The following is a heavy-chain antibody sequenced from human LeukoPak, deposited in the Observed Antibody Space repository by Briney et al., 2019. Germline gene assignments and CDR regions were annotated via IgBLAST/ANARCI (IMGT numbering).Heavy chain of an antibody. V-gene: IGHV3-23*01. Sequence: QPGGSLRLSCAASGFTFSSYAMSWVRQAPGKGLEWVSAISGSGGSTYYADSVKGRFTISRDNSKNTLYLQMNSLRAEDTAVYYCAKDCTGGVGEYYDILTVCMDVRGQGTTVTVSS. D-gene: IGHD3-9*01. CDR3: AKDCTGGVGEYYDILTVCMDV. CDR1: GFTFSSYA. J-gene: IGHJ6*02. CDR2: ISGSGGST.